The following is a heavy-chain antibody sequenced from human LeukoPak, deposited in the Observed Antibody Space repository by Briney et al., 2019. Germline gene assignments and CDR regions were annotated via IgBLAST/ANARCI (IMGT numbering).Heavy chain of an antibody. J-gene: IGHJ4*02. D-gene: IGHD6-19*01. CDR3: VRGGSTDLYRVDC. V-gene: IGHV3-74*01. CDR1: GFTFRDYG. CDR2: ISTDGSST. Sequence: GSLRLSCASSGFTFRDYGMHWVRPAPGKGLVWVSRISTDGSSTNYVDSVKGRFTISSDNAKNTLYLQMNSVRVEDTAVYYCVRGGSTDLYRVDCWGQGARVTVSS.